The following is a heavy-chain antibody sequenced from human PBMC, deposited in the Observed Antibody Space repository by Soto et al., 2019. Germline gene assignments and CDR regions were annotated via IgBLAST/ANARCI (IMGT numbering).Heavy chain of an antibody. CDR2: MFYSGNT. D-gene: IGHD3-22*01. Sequence: PSETLSLTCTVSGDSTSSSTYYWGWIRQPPGKGLEWIGSMFYSGNTYYNPSLKSRVTLSINTSKNQFSLKLNSVTAADTAVYYCVSPEGYYDSSGYTLDYWGQGTLVTVSS. CDR3: VSPEGYYDSSGYTLDY. V-gene: IGHV4-39*01. J-gene: IGHJ4*02. CDR1: GDSTSSSTYY.